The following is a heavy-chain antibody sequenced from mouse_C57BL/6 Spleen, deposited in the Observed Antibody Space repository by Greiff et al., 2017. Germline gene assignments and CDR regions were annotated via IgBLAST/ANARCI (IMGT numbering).Heavy chain of an antibody. J-gene: IGHJ1*03. Sequence: QVTLKESGPGILQPSQTLSLTCSFSGFSLSTFGMGVGWLRQPSGKGLEWLAHIWWDDDTYYNPALKSRVTISKDTSTNQVFLEIANVDTADPATYEGARVYYSNDEGDFEGWGTGTTVTV. CDR2: IWWDDDT. D-gene: IGHD2-12*01. CDR1: GFSLSTFGMG. V-gene: IGHV8-8*01. CDR3: ARVYYSNDEGDFEG.